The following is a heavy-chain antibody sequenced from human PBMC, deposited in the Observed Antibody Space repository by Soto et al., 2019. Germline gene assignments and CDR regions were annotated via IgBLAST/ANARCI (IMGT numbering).Heavy chain of an antibody. CDR1: GFTVSSNY. CDR2: IYSGGST. J-gene: IGHJ4*02. V-gene: IGHV3-53*02. CDR3: ARSKGPGDYSLGR. D-gene: IGHD4-17*01. Sequence: EVQLVETGGGLIQPGGSLRLSCAASGFTVSSNYMSWVRQAPGKGLEWVSVIYSGGSTYYADSVKGRFTISRDNSKNTLYLQMNSLRAEDTAVYYCARSKGPGDYSLGRWGQGTLVTVSS.